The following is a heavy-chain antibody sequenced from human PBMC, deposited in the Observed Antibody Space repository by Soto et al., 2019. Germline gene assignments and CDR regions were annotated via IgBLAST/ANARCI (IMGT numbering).Heavy chain of an antibody. CDR3: AKVSYGDTYYFDY. CDR2: FSGSGAGT. CDR1: GFTFSSYA. Sequence: GGSLRLSCAASGFTFSSYAMTWVRQTPEKGLEWVSAFSGSGAGTYYADSVKGRFTISRDNSKNTLYLQMNSLRVEDTALYYCAKVSYGDTYYFDYWGQGTLVTVSS. V-gene: IGHV3-23*01. D-gene: IGHD4-17*01. J-gene: IGHJ4*02.